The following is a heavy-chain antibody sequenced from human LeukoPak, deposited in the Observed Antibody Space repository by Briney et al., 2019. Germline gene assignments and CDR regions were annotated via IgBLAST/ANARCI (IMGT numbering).Heavy chain of an antibody. J-gene: IGHJ6*02. CDR3: VREVTMVRGVITFYHYNGMDV. CDR2: ISAYNGYT. Sequence: ASVKVSCKASGYTFTSYGISWVRQAPGQGLEWMGWISAYNGYTNYARNFQGRVTMTSDASTSTAYMELRSLRSGDTAVYYCVREVTMVRGVITFYHYNGMDVWGQGTAVTVSS. CDR1: GYTFTSYG. V-gene: IGHV1-18*01. D-gene: IGHD3-10*01.